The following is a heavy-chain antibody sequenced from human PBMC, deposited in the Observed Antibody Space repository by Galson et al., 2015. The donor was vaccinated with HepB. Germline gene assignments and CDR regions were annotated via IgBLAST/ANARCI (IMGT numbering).Heavy chain of an antibody. CDR3: ARDLDNSGWPDY. CDR2: IWYDGSKK. V-gene: IGHV3-30*19. Sequence: SLRLSCAAAGFTFRTYGMHWVRQAPGKGLEWVAFIWYDGSKKYYEDSVKGRFTISRDNSKNTVYLQMNSLRPEDTGFYYCARDLDNSGWPDYWGQGTLVAVSS. CDR1: GFTFRTYG. J-gene: IGHJ4*02. D-gene: IGHD6-19*01.